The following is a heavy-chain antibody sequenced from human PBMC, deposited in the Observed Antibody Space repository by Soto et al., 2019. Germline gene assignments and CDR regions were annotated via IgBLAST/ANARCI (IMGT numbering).Heavy chain of an antibody. CDR2: ISAYNGNT. CDR3: ARKRGYSGYGYNWFDP. J-gene: IGHJ5*02. V-gene: IGHV1-18*01. D-gene: IGHD5-12*01. Sequence: ASVKVSCKASGYTFTSYGISWVRQAPGQGLEWMGWISAYNGNTNYAQKLQGRVTMTTDTSTSTAYMELRSLRSDDTAVYYCARKRGYSGYGYNWFDPWGQGTLVTVSS. CDR1: GYTFTSYG.